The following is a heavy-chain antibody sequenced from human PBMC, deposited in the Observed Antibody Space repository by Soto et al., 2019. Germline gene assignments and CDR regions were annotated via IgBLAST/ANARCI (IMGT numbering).Heavy chain of an antibody. V-gene: IGHV1-8*01. CDR2: MNPNSGNT. CDR3: ARGSNYYASGDDGFAS. CDR1: GYTFTSYD. J-gene: IGHJ3*02. D-gene: IGHD3-10*01. Sequence: QVQLVQSGAEVKKPGASVKVSCKASGYTFTSYDINWVRQATGQGLEWMGWMNPNSGNTGYAQKFQGRVTMTRNTSLSTAYMERCRLRAEDTAVYFCARGSNYYASGDDGFASWGQGTMVNVSS.